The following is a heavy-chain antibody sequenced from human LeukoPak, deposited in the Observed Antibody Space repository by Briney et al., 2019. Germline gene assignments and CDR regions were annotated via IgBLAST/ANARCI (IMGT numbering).Heavy chain of an antibody. Sequence: GGSLRLSCAASGFTFSSYAMSWVRQAPGKGLEWVSSISSSSSYKYYGDSVKGRFTNSRDNAKNSLYLQMNSLRAEDTAVYYCARGPGRSSFDYWGQGALVTVSS. CDR2: ISSSSSYK. D-gene: IGHD6-13*01. CDR1: GFTFSSYA. J-gene: IGHJ4*02. V-gene: IGHV3-21*01. CDR3: ARGPGRSSFDY.